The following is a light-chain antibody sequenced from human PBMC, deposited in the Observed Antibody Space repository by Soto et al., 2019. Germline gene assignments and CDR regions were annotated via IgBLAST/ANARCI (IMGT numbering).Light chain of an antibody. CDR1: QSISTR. V-gene: IGKV1-5*01. Sequence: DIQMTQSPSTLSASVGDRVTITCRASQSISTRLAWYQQKPGKAPKLLIYDVSSLESGVPSRFSGSGSVTEFTLTISSLQPDDFATYYCQQYNVYSRTFGQGTKVEIK. J-gene: IGKJ1*01. CDR2: DVS. CDR3: QQYNVYSRT.